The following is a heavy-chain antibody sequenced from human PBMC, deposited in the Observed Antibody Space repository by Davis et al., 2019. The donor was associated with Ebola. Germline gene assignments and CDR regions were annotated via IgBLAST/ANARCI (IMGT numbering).Heavy chain of an antibody. V-gene: IGHV3-23*01. CDR1: AFTFSSYA. J-gene: IGHJ4*02. Sequence: GGSLRLSCAASAFTFSSYAMTWVRQAPGKGLEWVSSISGSGGSTYYADSVKGRFTISRDNSKNTLYLQMNSLRAEDTAVYYCARDEGYSSGWYVVGGDYWGQGTLVTVSS. CDR3: ARDEGYSSGWYVVGGDY. D-gene: IGHD6-19*01. CDR2: ISGSGGST.